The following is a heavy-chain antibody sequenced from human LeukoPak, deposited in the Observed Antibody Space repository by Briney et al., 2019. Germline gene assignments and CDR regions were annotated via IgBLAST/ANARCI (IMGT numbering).Heavy chain of an antibody. J-gene: IGHJ6*02. CDR2: IDPNSGGT. CDR1: GYIFTDYY. D-gene: IGHD2-2*01. V-gene: IGHV1-2*02. CDR3: ARSRMPFYYYGMHV. Sequence: ASVKVSCKASGYIFTDYYVHWIRQAPGQGLEWMGWIDPNSGGTHRAPNLQGRATMTRDTSSSTVYMDLSRLRSADTAIYYCARSRMPFYYYGMHVWGLGTSVTVSS.